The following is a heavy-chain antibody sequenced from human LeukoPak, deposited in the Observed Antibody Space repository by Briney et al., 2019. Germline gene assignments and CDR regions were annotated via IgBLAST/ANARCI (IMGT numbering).Heavy chain of an antibody. J-gene: IGHJ4*02. Sequence: GGSLRLSCAASGFTFSDYWMHWVRQAPGKGLVWVSHINSDGSWTSYADSVKGRFTISKDNAKNTVYLQMNNLRAEDTAVYYCVSFYETYWGRGTLVTVSS. CDR2: INSDGSWT. CDR1: GFTFSDYW. D-gene: IGHD2-2*01. V-gene: IGHV3-74*01. CDR3: VSFYETY.